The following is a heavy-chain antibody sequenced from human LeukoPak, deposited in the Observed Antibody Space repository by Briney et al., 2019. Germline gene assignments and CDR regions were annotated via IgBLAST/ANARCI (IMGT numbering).Heavy chain of an antibody. CDR2: ISYDGSNK. CDR1: GFTFSSYG. J-gene: IGHJ6*02. V-gene: IGHV3-30*18. D-gene: IGHD3-10*01. Sequence: PGGSLRLSCAASGFTFSSYGMHWVRQAPGKGLEWVAVISYDGSNKYYADSVKGRFTISRDNSKNTLYLQMNSLRAEDTAVYYCAKDREEGFGEFYYYYYGMDVWGQGTTVTVSS. CDR3: AKDREEGFGEFYYYYYGMDV.